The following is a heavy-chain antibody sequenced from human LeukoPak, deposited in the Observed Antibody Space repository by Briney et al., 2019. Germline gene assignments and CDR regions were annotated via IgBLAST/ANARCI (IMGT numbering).Heavy chain of an antibody. CDR3: ARARGYSGYDPPDDY. Sequence: PGGSPRLSCAASGFTFSSYAMHWVRQAPGKGLEWVAVISYDGSNKYYADSVKGRFTISRDNSKNTLYLQMNSLRAEDTAVYYCARARGYSGYDPPDDYWGQGTLVTVSS. CDR1: GFTFSSYA. V-gene: IGHV3-30-3*01. D-gene: IGHD5-12*01. J-gene: IGHJ4*02. CDR2: ISYDGSNK.